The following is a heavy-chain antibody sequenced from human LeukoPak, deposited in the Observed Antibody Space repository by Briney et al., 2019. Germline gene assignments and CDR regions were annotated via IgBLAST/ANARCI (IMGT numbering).Heavy chain of an antibody. J-gene: IGHJ4*02. Sequence: GGSLRLSCAASGFTFSSYSMNWVRQAPGKGLEWVSSISSSSSSYIYYADSVKGRFTISRDNAKNSLYLQMNSLRAEDTAMYYCARGSYDYVWGSYRLQQEGPSDFDYWGQGTLVTVSS. V-gene: IGHV3-21*01. D-gene: IGHD3-16*02. CDR3: ARGSYDYVWGSYRLQQEGPSDFDY. CDR1: GFTFSSYS. CDR2: ISSSSSSYI.